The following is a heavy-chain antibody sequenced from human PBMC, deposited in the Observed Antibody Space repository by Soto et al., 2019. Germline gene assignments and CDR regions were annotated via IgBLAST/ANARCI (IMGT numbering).Heavy chain of an antibody. CDR3: AKDIFRTPDAFDI. Sequence: GGSLRLSCAASGFSFSTYTLHWVRQAPGKGLEWVAGISWNSGSIGYADSVKGRFTISRDNAKNSLYLQMNSLRAEDAALYYCAKDIFRTPDAFDIWGQGTMVTVSS. CDR2: ISWNSGSI. J-gene: IGHJ3*02. V-gene: IGHV3-9*01. CDR1: GFSFSTYT.